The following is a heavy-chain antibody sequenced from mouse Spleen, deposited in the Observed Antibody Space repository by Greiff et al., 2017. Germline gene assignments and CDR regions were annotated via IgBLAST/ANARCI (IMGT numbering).Heavy chain of an antibody. D-gene: IGHD1-1*01. CDR3: ARITTVVVDY. V-gene: IGHV1-82*01. CDR2: IYPGDGDT. Sequence: QVQLQQSGPELVKPGASVKISCKASGYAFSSSWMNWVKQRPGKGLEWIGRIYPGDGDTNYNGKFKGKATLTADKSSSTAYMQLSSLTSEDSAVYFCARITTVVVDYWGQGTTLTVSS. CDR1: GYAFSSSW. J-gene: IGHJ2*01.